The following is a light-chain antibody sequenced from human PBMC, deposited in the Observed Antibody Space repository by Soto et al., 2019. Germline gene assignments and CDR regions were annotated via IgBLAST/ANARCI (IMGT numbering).Light chain of an antibody. V-gene: IGKV1-27*01. CDR1: QGIKNY. Sequence: DIQVTQYPSSLSASVGDRVTITCRASQGIKNYLAWYQQKPGEIPKLLIYAASTLESGIPPRFSGSGTGTDVTLTINNLQPEDVATYSCQRYYSAPLTFGGGTKVEIK. CDR3: QRYYSAPLT. CDR2: AAS. J-gene: IGKJ4*01.